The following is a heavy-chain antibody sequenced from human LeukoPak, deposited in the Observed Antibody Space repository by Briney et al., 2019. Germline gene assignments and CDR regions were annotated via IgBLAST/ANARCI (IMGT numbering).Heavy chain of an antibody. CDR3: ARGRYCSSTSCQNWFDP. J-gene: IGHJ5*02. CDR2: FDPEDGET. CDR1: GYTLTELS. D-gene: IGHD2-2*01. V-gene: IGHV1-24*01. Sequence: ASVKVSCKVSGYTLTELSMHWVRQAPGKGLEWMGGFDPEDGETIYAQKFQGRVTMTEDTSTDTAYMELSSLRSEDTAVYYCARGRYCSSTSCQNWFDPWGQGALVTVSS.